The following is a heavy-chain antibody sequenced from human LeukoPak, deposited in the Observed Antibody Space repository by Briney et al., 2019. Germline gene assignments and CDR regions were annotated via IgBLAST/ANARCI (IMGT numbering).Heavy chain of an antibody. J-gene: IGHJ4*02. CDR3: ARDLEMVAPSGIDY. CDR1: GYTFTSYA. V-gene: IGHV7-4-1*02. CDR2: INTNTGNP. D-gene: IGHD5-12*01. Sequence: ASVKVSCKASGYTFTSYAMNWVRQAPGQGLEWMGWINTNTGNPTYAQGFTGRFVFSLDTSVSTAYLQISSLKAEDTAVYYCARDLEMVAPSGIDYWGQGTLVTVSS.